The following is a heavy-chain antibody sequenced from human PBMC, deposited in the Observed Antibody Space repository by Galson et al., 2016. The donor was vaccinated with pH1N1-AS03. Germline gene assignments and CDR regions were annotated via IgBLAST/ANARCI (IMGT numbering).Heavy chain of an antibody. D-gene: IGHD6-13*01. CDR3: ARGPVSYSNYWFPPPDY. CDR1: GFTFSSYA. CDR2: ISGNGFST. J-gene: IGHJ4*02. V-gene: IGHV3-64*01. Sequence: SLRLSCAASGFTFSSYAMFWVRQAPGKGLEYVSAISGNGFSTYYTSSVKDRFTISRDNSENTLFLQMGSLRPEDMAFYYCARGPVSYSNYWFPPPDYWGQGTLVTVSS.